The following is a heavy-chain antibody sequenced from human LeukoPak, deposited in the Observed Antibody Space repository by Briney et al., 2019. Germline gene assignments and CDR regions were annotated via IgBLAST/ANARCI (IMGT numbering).Heavy chain of an antibody. CDR2: ISWNSGSI. V-gene: IGHV3-9*01. CDR1: GFTFDDYA. Sequence: PGGSLRLSCAASGFTFDDYAMHWVRQAPGKGLEWVSGISWNSGSIGYADSVKGRFTISRDNAKNSLYLQMNSLRAEDTALYYCAKDVGTAEDYWGQGTLVTVSS. CDR3: AKDVGTAEDY. J-gene: IGHJ4*02. D-gene: IGHD3-10*01.